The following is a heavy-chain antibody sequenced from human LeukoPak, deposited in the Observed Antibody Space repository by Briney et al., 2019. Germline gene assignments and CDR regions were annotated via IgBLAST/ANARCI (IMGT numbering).Heavy chain of an antibody. CDR2: ISGRSTYM. CDR3: ARDFGDSYGYSYFDY. CDR1: GFTFSSHS. J-gene: IGHJ4*02. D-gene: IGHD5-18*01. V-gene: IGHV3-21*01. Sequence: GSLRLSCVASGFTFSSHSIIWIRQAPGMGLEWVSSISGRSTYMYYADSVKGRFTISRDNAKNSLYLQMNSLRAEDTAVYYCARDFGDSYGYSYFDYWGQGTLVTVSS.